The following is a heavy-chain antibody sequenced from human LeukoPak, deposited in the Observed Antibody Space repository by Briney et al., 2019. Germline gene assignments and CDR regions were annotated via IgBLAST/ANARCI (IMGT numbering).Heavy chain of an antibody. D-gene: IGHD3-22*01. J-gene: IGHJ4*02. V-gene: IGHV3-48*03. Sequence: PGGSLRPSCAASGFTFSSYEMIWVRQAPGKGLEWTSYISSSGGTTYYADSVKGRFTISRDNAKNSLYLQMNSLRAEDTAVYYCAKRGASTSIWLDWGQGTLVTVSS. CDR2: ISSSGGTT. CDR3: AKRGASTSIWLD. CDR1: GFTFSSYE.